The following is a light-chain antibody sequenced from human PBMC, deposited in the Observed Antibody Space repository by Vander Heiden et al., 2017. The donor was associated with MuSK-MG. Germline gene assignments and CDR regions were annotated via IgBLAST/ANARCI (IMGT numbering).Light chain of an antibody. Sequence: SYELTQPPSASVSPRQTAGITSSADKFGDKYACWYQQKPGQSPVLLIYQDTKRPSGIPGRFSGSNSGNTATLTISGTEAMDESDYYCQAWNSSVVFGGGTKLTVL. CDR3: QAWNSSVV. CDR2: QDT. J-gene: IGLJ2*01. CDR1: KFGDKY. V-gene: IGLV3-1*01.